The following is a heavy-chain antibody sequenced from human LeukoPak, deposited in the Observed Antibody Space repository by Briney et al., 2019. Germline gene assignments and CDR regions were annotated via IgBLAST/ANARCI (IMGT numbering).Heavy chain of an antibody. Sequence: GGSLRLSCAASGFRFSSYAMSWVRQAPGKGLEWVSAISSSGGFTYYADSVKGRFTISRDNSKNTLHLQMNSLRAEDTAVYYCAKLYYSDSGTYSPIDSWGQGTLVTVSS. J-gene: IGHJ4*02. CDR1: GFRFSSYA. D-gene: IGHD3-22*01. V-gene: IGHV3-23*01. CDR2: ISSSGGFT. CDR3: AKLYYSDSGTYSPIDS.